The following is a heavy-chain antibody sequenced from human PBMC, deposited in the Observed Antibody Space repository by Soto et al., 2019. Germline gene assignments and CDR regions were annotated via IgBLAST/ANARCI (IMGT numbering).Heavy chain of an antibody. V-gene: IGHV3-13*05. J-gene: IGHJ6*02. CDR1: GFTFSNFD. Sequence: GGSLRLSCATSGFTFSNFDMHWVRQVPGKGLEWVSAIGAARDPYYLGSVKGRFTISRENAKNSVYLQMNDLRAGDSAVYYCARAYTGRLPRRAAYYYAMDVWGQGTTVTVSS. CDR2: IGAARDP. CDR3: ARAYTGRLPRRAAYYYAMDV. D-gene: IGHD2-2*02.